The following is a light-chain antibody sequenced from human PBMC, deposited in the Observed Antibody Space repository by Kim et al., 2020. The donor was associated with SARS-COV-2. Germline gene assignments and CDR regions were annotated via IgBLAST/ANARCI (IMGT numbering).Light chain of an antibody. CDR1: SGHINYA. CDR2: LNSDGSH. Sequence: QLVLTQSPSASASLGASVKLTCTLSSGHINYAIVWHQQQPEKGPRYLLKLNSDGSHSRGDGIPDRFSGSSSGAERYLTISSLQSEDEADYYCQTWDTGVVFGGGTQLTVL. J-gene: IGLJ2*01. CDR3: QTWDTGVV. V-gene: IGLV4-69*01.